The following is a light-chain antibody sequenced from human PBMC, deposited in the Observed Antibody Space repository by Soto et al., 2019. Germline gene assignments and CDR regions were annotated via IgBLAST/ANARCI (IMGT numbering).Light chain of an antibody. CDR1: QNIANDY. Sequence: EVALTQSPGTLSLSPGARATLSCRASQNIANDYLTWYQQKPGQAPRVLIYDASTRATGIPDRFSGSGSGTDFTLTISRLEPEDFAVYYCQQYGSSLWTFGQGTKVEIK. CDR3: QQYGSSLWT. V-gene: IGKV3-20*01. J-gene: IGKJ1*01. CDR2: DAS.